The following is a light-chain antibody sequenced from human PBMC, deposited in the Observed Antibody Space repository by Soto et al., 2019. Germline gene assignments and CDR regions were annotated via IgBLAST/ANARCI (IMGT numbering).Light chain of an antibody. Sequence: ALTQSPGTLSLSPGEGATLSCRASQNVDNNYLAWYQQRPGQPPRLLIYGASSRATGIPDRFSGSGSGTDFTLTISRLEPEDFAVYYCQQYGRSPSWTFGQGTKVEIQ. J-gene: IGKJ1*01. CDR2: GAS. V-gene: IGKV3-20*01. CDR3: QQYGRSPSWT. CDR1: QNVDNNY.